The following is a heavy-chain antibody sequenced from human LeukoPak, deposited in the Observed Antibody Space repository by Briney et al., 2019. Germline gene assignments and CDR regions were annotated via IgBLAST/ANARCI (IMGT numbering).Heavy chain of an antibody. V-gene: IGHV4-39*01. J-gene: IGHJ4*02. CDR2: IYYSGYT. D-gene: IGHD3-10*01. Sequence: SETLSLTCTVSGGSISSSSYYWGWIRQLPGKELEWIGSIYYSGYTYYNPSVESRVTISVDTSKNQFSLKLSSVTAADTAVYYCAKHYMGSYDNRGLDYWGQGTLVTVSS. CDR1: GGSISSSSYY. CDR3: AKHYMGSYDNRGLDY.